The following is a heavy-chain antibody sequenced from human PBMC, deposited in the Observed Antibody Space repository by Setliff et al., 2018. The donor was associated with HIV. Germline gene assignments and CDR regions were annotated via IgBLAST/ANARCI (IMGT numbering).Heavy chain of an antibody. CDR2: LHYTGTT. V-gene: IGHV4-39*01. D-gene: IGHD6-13*01. CDR1: GASINSGSHN. Sequence: PSETLSLTCTVSGASINSGSHNWGWIRQPPGKGLEWIATLHYTGTTYYNPSLKSRVTISTDTSKNQFSLKLNSVTAADTAVYYCARLTRITTAGHWGQGTLVTVSS. J-gene: IGHJ4*02. CDR3: ARLTRITTAGH.